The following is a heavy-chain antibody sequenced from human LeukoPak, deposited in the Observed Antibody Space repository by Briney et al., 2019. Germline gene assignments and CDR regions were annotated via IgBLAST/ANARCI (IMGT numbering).Heavy chain of an antibody. CDR2: ISGSGDST. Sequence: GGSLRLSCAASGFTFSNYAMRWVRQAPGKGLEWVSGISGSGDSTYYADSVKGRFTISRDNSKNTLYLQMNSLRADDTAVYYCAKCRETYYDYVWGSPTFDYWGQGTLVTVSS. V-gene: IGHV3-23*01. D-gene: IGHD3-16*01. J-gene: IGHJ4*02. CDR1: GFTFSNYA. CDR3: AKCRETYYDYVWGSPTFDY.